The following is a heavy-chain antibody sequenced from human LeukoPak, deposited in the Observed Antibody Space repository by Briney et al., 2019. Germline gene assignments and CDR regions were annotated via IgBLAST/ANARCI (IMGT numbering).Heavy chain of an antibody. Sequence: GGSLRLSCAASGFTFSSYAMSWVRQAPGKGLEWVSGISWNSGSIAYADSVKGRFTISRDNAKNSLYLQMDSLRAEDTAVYYCARSRSAGYWGQGTLVTVSS. CDR1: GFTFSSYA. CDR2: ISWNSGSI. J-gene: IGHJ4*02. V-gene: IGHV3-9*01. CDR3: ARSRSAGY.